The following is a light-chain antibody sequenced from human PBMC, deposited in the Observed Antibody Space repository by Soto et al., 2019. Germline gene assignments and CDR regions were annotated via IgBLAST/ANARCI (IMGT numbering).Light chain of an antibody. V-gene: IGKV3-11*01. CDR3: QQRSSWPPWT. CDR1: QSVSNY. Sequence: TLSLSPGERATLSCGASQSVSNYLAWYQQKTGQAPRLLIYDASNRATGFLARFSGSGSGTDFTLTFSSLEPEDFAVYYCQQRSSWPPWTFGQGTKVDIK. J-gene: IGKJ1*01. CDR2: DAS.